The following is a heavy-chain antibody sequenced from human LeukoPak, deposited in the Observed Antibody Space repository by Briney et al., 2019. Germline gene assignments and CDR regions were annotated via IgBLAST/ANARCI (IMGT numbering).Heavy chain of an antibody. D-gene: IGHD6-25*01. CDR1: GYSCTKYY. V-gene: IGHV1-46*01. J-gene: IGHJ4*02. CDR3: ARKGGITATADY. CDR2: INPSGGTT. Sequence: ASVKVSCKASGYSCTKYYMHWVRQAPGQGLEWMAIINPSGGTTTYAQKFQGRVTVSTDTSTSTVYMELSSLRSEDTAVYYCARKGGITATADYWGQGTLVTVSS.